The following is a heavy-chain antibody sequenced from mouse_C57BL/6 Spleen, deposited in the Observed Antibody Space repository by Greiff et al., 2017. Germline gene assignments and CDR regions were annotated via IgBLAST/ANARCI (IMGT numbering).Heavy chain of an antibody. CDR3: ARGSYGAMDY. CDR1: GFTFSDYG. CDR2: ISSGSSTI. D-gene: IGHD1-1*01. V-gene: IGHV5-17*01. J-gene: IGHJ4*01. Sequence: DVMLVESGGGLVKPGGSLKLSCAASGFTFSDYGMHWVRQAPEKGLEWVAYISSGSSTIYYADTVKGRFTISRDNAKNTLFLQMTSLRSEDTAMYYCARGSYGAMDYWGQGTSVTVSS.